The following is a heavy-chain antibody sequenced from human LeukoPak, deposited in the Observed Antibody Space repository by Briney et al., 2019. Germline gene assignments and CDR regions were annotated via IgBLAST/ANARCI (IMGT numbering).Heavy chain of an antibody. Sequence: GGSLRLSCAASGXSFSNYWMCWVRQAPGKGLVCVSRINSDGSTTTYADSVKGRFTISRDNAKNTLYLQMNSLRAEDSALYYCARIRGSLGLGAFDIWGQGTMVTVSS. CDR3: ARIRGSLGLGAFDI. V-gene: IGHV3-74*03. CDR2: INSDGSTT. CDR1: GXSFSNYW. D-gene: IGHD1-26*01. J-gene: IGHJ3*02.